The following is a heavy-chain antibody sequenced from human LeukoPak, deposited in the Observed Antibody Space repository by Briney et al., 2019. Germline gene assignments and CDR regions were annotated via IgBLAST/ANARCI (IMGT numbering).Heavy chain of an antibody. J-gene: IGHJ4*02. CDR2: INHSGGT. CDR1: GGSFSGYY. V-gene: IGHV4-34*01. CDR3: ASKVAGTDFGY. Sequence: SETLSLTCAVYGGSFSGYYWSWIRQPPGKGLEWIGEINHSGGTNYNPSLKSRVTISVDTSKNQFSLKLSSVTAADTAVYYCASKVAGTDFGYWGQGTLVTVSS. D-gene: IGHD6-19*01.